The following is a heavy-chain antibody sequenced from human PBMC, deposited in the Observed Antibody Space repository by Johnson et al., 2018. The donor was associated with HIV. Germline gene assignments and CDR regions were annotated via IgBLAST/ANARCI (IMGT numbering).Heavy chain of an antibody. D-gene: IGHD3-16*01. CDR3: TKMGALGAFDI. Sequence: QVQLVESGGGVVQPGRSLRLSCAASGFTFSSYAMHWVRQAPGKGLEWVAVISYDGSNKYYADSVKGRFTISRDNSKNTLYLQMNSLRAEDTAVYYCTKMGALGAFDIWGQGTTVTVSS. V-gene: IGHV3-30*04. CDR1: GFTFSSYA. J-gene: IGHJ3*02. CDR2: ISYDGSNK.